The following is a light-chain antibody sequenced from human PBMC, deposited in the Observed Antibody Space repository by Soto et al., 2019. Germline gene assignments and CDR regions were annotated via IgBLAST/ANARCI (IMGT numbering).Light chain of an antibody. CDR1: SSDVGGYNY. J-gene: IGLJ3*02. V-gene: IGLV2-14*01. Sequence: QSVLTQPASVSGSPGQSITISCTGTSSDVGGYNYVSWYQQHPGKAPKLMIYEVSNRSSGVSNRFSGSKSGNTASLTISGLQAEDEADDYCSSYTSSSTRVFGGGTQLTVL. CDR3: SSYTSSSTRV. CDR2: EVS.